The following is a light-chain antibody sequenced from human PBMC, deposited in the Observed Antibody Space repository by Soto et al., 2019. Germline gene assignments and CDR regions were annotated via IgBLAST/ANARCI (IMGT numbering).Light chain of an antibody. CDR3: QQANSFTLT. CDR2: AAS. J-gene: IGKJ4*01. CDR1: QSVRSW. V-gene: IGKV1-12*01. Sequence: DIQMTQSPATLSASVGDRVTITCRASQSVRSWLAWYQQTPGTAPKVMIYAASSLQSGVPSRFSGSGAGTDCTLTISSLQPEDFATYYCQQANSFTLTFGGGTKVDIK.